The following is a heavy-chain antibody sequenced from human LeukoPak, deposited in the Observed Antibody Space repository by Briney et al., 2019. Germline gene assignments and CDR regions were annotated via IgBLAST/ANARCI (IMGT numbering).Heavy chain of an antibody. CDR1: RLTFSSYA. CDR2: IWYDGSNK. D-gene: IGHD6-25*01. V-gene: IGHV3-33*01. Sequence: GGSLGLSCAASRLTFSSYAMHWVRQAPGKGLEWVAVIWYDGSNKYYADSVKGRFTISRDNSKNTLYLQMNSLRAEDTAVYYCARDLGYSGIAANYWGQGTLVTVSS. J-gene: IGHJ4*02. CDR3: ARDLGYSGIAANY.